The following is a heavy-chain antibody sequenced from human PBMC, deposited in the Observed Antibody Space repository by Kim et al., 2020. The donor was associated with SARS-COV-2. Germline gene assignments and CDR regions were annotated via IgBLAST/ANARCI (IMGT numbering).Heavy chain of an antibody. CDR1: GFTFNSNA. CDR3: TNVYTTRGRESPEDYYYY. V-gene: IGHV3-23*01. Sequence: GGSLRLSCVDSGFTFNSNAMSWVRQAPGKGLEWVSAIGVNAGTTFYAESGKGRFTISRDNSKNTLYLQMNSLRLEDTAVYYCTNVYTTRGRESPEDYYYY. J-gene: IGHJ6*01. D-gene: IGHD2-2*02. CDR2: IGVNAGTT.